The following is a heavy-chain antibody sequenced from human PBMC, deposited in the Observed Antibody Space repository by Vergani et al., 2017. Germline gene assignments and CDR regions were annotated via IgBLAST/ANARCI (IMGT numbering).Heavy chain of an antibody. Sequence: QVHLAESGGGVVQPGTSLRLSCAASGFPFSSYGMHWVRQAPGKGLEWVSLISYDESDKFYTESVRGRFTISRANAKNTVYLQMDSLTIEDTAVYFCAKGLGSTACHHCYPYFDFWGPGTLVTVSS. V-gene: IGHV3-30*18. D-gene: IGHD2-2*01. CDR1: GFPFSSYG. CDR3: AKGLGSTACHHCYPYFDF. J-gene: IGHJ4*01. CDR2: ISYDESDK.